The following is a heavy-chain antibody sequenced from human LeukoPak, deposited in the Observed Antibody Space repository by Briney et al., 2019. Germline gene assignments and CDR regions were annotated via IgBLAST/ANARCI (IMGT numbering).Heavy chain of an antibody. J-gene: IGHJ2*01. V-gene: IGHV3-23*01. D-gene: IGHD5-12*01. CDR3: AKATFPSGYGGYWYFDL. Sequence: PGGSLRLSCAASGFTFSSYAMSWVRQAPGKGLEWVSLISGSGGSTYYADSVKGRFTISRDNSKNTLYLQMNSLRAEDTAVYYCAKATFPSGYGGYWYFDLWGRGTLVTVSS. CDR2: ISGSGGST. CDR1: GFTFSSYA.